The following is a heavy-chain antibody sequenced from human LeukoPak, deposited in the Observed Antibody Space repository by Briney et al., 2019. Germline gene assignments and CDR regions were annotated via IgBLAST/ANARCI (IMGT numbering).Heavy chain of an antibody. V-gene: IGHV3-74*01. Sequence: GGSLRLSCAASGFTFSTYWMHWVRQVPGKGLVWVSRINSDGSSTSYADSVKGRFTISRDNAKNTLYLQMNSLRDEDTAVYYCARPADSSGWYYYLDYWGQGSLVTVSS. CDR2: INSDGSST. J-gene: IGHJ4*02. D-gene: IGHD6-19*01. CDR1: GFTFSTYW. CDR3: ARPADSSGWYYYLDY.